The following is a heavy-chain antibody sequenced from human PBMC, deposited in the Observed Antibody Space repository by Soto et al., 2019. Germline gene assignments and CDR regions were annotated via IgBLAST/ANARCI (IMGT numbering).Heavy chain of an antibody. V-gene: IGHV3-74*01. D-gene: IGHD6-6*01. CDR2: INNDGSST. J-gene: IGHJ6*03. CDR1: GFTFSSYW. Sequence: LRLSCSASGFTFSSYWMHWVRQAPGKGLVWVSHINNDGSSTIYADSVRGRFTISRDNAKNTLYLEMNGLRAEDTAVYFCARDARYYYMDVWGKGTTVTVSS. CDR3: ARDARYYYMDV.